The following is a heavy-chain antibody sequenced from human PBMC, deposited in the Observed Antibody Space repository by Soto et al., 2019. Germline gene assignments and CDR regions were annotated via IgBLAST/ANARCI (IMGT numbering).Heavy chain of an antibody. V-gene: IGHV4-31*03. D-gene: IGHD6-6*01. CDR3: ARTYTSSPYFDY. CDR1: GRSIRSGGYY. Sequence: QVQLQESGTGLVKPSQTLSLTCTVSGRSIRSGGYYWRRIRQHPGKGLEWIGYIYYSGSTYYNPSLKGRVAISLDTSKNQFSLNLSSVTAADTAVYYCARTYTSSPYFDYWGQGTLVAVSS. J-gene: IGHJ4*02. CDR2: IYYSGST.